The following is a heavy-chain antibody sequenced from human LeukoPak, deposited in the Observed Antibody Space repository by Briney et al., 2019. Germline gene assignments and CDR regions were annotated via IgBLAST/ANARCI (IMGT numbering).Heavy chain of an antibody. Sequence: PSETLSLTCTVSGGSISSSSYYWGWIRQPPGKGLEWIGRFYYSGITYYNPSLKSRVTISVDTSKNQFSLKLSSVTAADTAVFYCARYRSSISAGPNYSFDYWGQGTLVTVSS. CDR3: ARYRSSISAGPNYSFDY. J-gene: IGHJ4*02. V-gene: IGHV4-39*01. D-gene: IGHD2-8*01. CDR2: FYYSGIT. CDR1: GGSISSSSYY.